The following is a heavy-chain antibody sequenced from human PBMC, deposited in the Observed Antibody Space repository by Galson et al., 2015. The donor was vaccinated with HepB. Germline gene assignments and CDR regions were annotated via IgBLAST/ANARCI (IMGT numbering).Heavy chain of an antibody. J-gene: IGHJ6*02. CDR3: AKDVVFQLRFLEWSWMLALGMDV. CDR1: GFTFSSYG. CDR2: ISYDGSNK. V-gene: IGHV3-30*18. Sequence: PLRLSCAASGFTFSSYGMHWVRQAPGKGLEWVAVISYDGSNKYYADSVKGRFTISRDNSKNTLYLQKNSLRAEDTAVYYCAKDVVFQLRFLEWSWMLALGMDVWGQGTTVTVSS. D-gene: IGHD3-3*01.